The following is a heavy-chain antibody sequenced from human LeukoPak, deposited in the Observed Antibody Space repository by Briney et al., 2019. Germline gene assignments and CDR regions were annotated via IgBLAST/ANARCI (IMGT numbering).Heavy chain of an antibody. D-gene: IGHD1-1*01. CDR2: IFSSGST. Sequence: SQTLSLTCTVSGGSISSDNYYWSWIRQPAGKGLEWIGRIFSSGSTNYNPSLKSRVTISLDTSKNQFSLKLSSVTAADTAVYYCARGVPMSYWGQGTLVTVSS. V-gene: IGHV4-61*02. J-gene: IGHJ4*02. CDR1: GGSISSDNYY. CDR3: ARGVPMSY.